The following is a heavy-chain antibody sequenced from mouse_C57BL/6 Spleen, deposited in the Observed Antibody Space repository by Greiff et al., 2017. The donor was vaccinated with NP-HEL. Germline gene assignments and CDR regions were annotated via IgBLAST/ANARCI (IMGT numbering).Heavy chain of an antibody. V-gene: IGHV1-18*01. CDR1: GYTFTDSN. CDR2: INPNNGGT. D-gene: IGHD2-5*01. Sequence: EVQLQQSGPELVKPGASVKIPCKASGYTFTDSNMDWVKQSHGKSLEWIGDINPNNGGTIYNQKFKGKAPLTVDQSSSTAYMELRSLTSEDTAVYYCARSYYSNYEYFDVWGTGTTVTVSS. CDR3: ARSYYSNYEYFDV. J-gene: IGHJ1*03.